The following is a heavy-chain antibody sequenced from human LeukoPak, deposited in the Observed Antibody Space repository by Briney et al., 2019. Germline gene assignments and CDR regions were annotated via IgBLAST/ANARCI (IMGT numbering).Heavy chain of an antibody. CDR3: AIELYSSSWFPGPVREGNYFDY. CDR2: INPNSGGT. CDR1: GYTFTDYY. V-gene: IGHV1-2*02. J-gene: IGHJ4*02. Sequence: ASVKVSCKASGYTFTDYYMHWVRQAPGQGLEWMGWINPNSGGTNYAQKFQGRVTMTRDTSVSTAYMELSRLRSDDTAVYYCAIELYSSSWFPGPVREGNYFDYWGQGTLVTVSS. D-gene: IGHD6-13*01.